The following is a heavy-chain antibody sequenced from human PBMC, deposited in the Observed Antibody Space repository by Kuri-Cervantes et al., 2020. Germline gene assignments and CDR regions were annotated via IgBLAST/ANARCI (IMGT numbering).Heavy chain of an antibody. V-gene: IGHV3-23*01. D-gene: IGHD3-22*01. CDR1: GFTFSSYS. CDR3: AKGDYYDMSVKDGMDV. J-gene: IGHJ6*02. Sequence: ETLSLTCAASGFTFSSYSMNWVRQAPGKGLEWVSAISGGGGGTYYADSVKGRFAISRDNSKNTLYLQMNNLRAEDTAVYYCAKGDYYDMSVKDGMDVWGQGTTVTVSS. CDR2: ISGGGGGT.